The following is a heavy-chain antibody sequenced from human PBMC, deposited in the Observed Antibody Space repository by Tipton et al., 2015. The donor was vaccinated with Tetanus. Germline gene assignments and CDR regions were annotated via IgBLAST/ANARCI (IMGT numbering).Heavy chain of an antibody. CDR1: GGSFSGYY. Sequence: LRLSCAVYGGSFSGYYWSWIRQPPGKGLEWIGEINHSGSTNYNPSLKSRVTISVDTSKNQFSLKLSSVTAADTAVYYCASLAAAGTIDYWGQGTLVTVSS. J-gene: IGHJ4*02. D-gene: IGHD6-13*01. CDR3: ASLAAAGTIDY. CDR2: INHSGST. V-gene: IGHV4-34*01.